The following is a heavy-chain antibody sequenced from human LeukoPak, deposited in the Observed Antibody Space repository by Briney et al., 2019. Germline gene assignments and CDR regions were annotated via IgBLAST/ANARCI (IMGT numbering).Heavy chain of an antibody. CDR2: IIPILGIA. CDR3: ARLRGYSSSWYNY. Sequence: SVKVSCKASGGTFSSYAISWVRQAPGQGLEWMGRIIPILGIANYAQKFQGRVTITADKSTSTAYMELSSLRSEDTAVYCCARLRGYSSSWYNYWGQGTLVTVSS. CDR1: GGTFSSYA. D-gene: IGHD6-13*01. V-gene: IGHV1-69*04. J-gene: IGHJ4*02.